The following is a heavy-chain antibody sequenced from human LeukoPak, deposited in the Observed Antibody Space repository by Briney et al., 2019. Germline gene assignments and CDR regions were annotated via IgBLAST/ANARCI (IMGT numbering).Heavy chain of an antibody. CDR2: IYYSGST. CDR3: ASSHPRYSSGYDY. D-gene: IGHD6-19*01. J-gene: IGHJ4*02. V-gene: IGHV4-59*01. Sequence: SETLSLTCTVSGGSTSSYYWSWIRQPPGKGLEWIGYIYYSGSTNYNPSLKSRVTISVDTSKNQFSLKLSSVTAADTAVYYCASSHPRYSSGYDYWGQGTLVTVSS. CDR1: GGSTSSYY.